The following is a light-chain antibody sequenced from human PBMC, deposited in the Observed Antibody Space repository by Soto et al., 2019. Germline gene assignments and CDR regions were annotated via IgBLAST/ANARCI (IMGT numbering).Light chain of an antibody. Sequence: IQMTQSPSSLSASVGDRVTITCRSSQGIGNDLGWYRQKPGEAPKLLIYDASALPRGVPSRFSGSGSGTKFTLTIASLQPDDFATYYCQQYETFSGTFGPGTKVEI. CDR2: DAS. CDR3: QQYETFSGT. V-gene: IGKV1-17*01. CDR1: QGIGND. J-gene: IGKJ1*01.